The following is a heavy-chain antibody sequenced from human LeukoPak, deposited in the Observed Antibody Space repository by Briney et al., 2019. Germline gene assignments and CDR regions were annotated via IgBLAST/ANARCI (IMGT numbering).Heavy chain of an antibody. Sequence: SETLSLTCTVSGGSISSSSYYWGWIRQPPGKGLEWIGSIYYSGSTYYNPSLKSRVTISVDTSKNQFSLKLSSVTAADTAVYYCASQLVGATIYFDYWGQGTLVTVSS. J-gene: IGHJ4*02. CDR1: GGSISSSSYY. CDR2: IYYSGST. D-gene: IGHD1-26*01. V-gene: IGHV4-39*07. CDR3: ASQLVGATIYFDY.